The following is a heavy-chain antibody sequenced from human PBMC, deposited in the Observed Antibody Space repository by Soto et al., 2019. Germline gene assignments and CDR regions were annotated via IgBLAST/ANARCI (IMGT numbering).Heavy chain of an antibody. Sequence: EVQLVESGGGLVQPGGSLRLSCAASGFTFSSYAMHWVRQAPGKGLEYVSAISSNGGSTYYANSVKGRFTISRDNSKNTLYLQMGSLRAEDMAVYYCARPRGPRGDAFDIWGQGRMVTVSS. CDR2: ISSNGGST. V-gene: IGHV3-64*01. J-gene: IGHJ3*02. CDR3: ARPRGPRGDAFDI. D-gene: IGHD2-15*01. CDR1: GFTFSSYA.